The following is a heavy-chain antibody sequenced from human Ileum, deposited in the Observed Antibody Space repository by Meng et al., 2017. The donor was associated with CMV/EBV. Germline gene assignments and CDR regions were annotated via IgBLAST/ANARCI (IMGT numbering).Heavy chain of an antibody. CDR2: ISTNTGNA. CDR3: ARRVTTSDY. D-gene: IGHD4-17*01. V-gene: IGHV7-4-1*02. J-gene: IGHJ4*02. Sequence: VCWRACGYSLSRYGMSWVRQAPGQGVEWMGWISTNTGNATYAQGFTGRFVFSLDASVSAAYLQISSLKAEDTAVYYCARRVTTSDYWGQGTLVTVSS. CDR1: GYSLSRYG.